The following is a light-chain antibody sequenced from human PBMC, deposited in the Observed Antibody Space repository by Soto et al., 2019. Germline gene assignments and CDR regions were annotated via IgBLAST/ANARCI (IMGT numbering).Light chain of an antibody. Sequence: EILFTQSPGTLSLSPGERATPSCRAIQTLSSTFLAWYQQRRGQAPRLLIYGASSRATDIPHRFSGSGAGTDFTLTISSLEPEDAAVYYCQQSGNSPWTFGQGTKVDIK. CDR3: QQSGNSPWT. CDR1: QTLSSTF. CDR2: GAS. J-gene: IGKJ1*01. V-gene: IGKV3-20*01.